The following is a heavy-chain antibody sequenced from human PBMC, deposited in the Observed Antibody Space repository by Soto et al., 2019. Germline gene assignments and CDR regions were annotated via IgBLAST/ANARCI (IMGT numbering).Heavy chain of an antibody. CDR1: GFTFSSYA. V-gene: IGHV3-23*01. CDR2: ISGSGGST. J-gene: IGHJ6*03. D-gene: IGHD6-13*01. Sequence: GGSLRLSCAASGFTFSSYAMSWVRQAPGKGLEWVSAISGSGGSTYYADSVKGRFTISRDNSKNTLYLQMNSLRAEETAVYYCAKETNQADYYYYYYMDVWGKGTTVTVSS. CDR3: AKETNQADYYYYYYMDV.